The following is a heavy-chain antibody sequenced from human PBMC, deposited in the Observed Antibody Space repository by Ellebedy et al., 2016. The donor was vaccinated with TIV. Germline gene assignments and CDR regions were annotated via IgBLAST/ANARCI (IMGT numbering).Heavy chain of an antibody. J-gene: IGHJ4*02. CDR3: AKRRGKDFWSGRFDY. CDR1: GFRLRNYA. CDR2: VSESGSA. Sequence: GESLKISXAASGFRLRNYAMSWVRQAPGEGLHWVAAVSESGSAYYADSVKGRFTISRDNSRNILYLQMNSLRAEDTAVYYCAKRRGKDFWSGRFDYWGQGTLVTVSS. D-gene: IGHD3-3*01. V-gene: IGHV3-23*01.